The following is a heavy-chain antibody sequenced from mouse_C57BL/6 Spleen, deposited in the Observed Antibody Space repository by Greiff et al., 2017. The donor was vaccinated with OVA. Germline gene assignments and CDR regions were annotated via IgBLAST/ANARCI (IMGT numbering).Heavy chain of an antibody. D-gene: IGHD1-1*01. CDR2: INPNNGGT. CDR1: GYTFTDYY. Sequence: EVQLQQSGPELVKPGASVKISCKASGYTFTDYYMNWVKQSHGKSLEWIGDINPNNGGTSYNQKFKGKATLTVDKSSSTAYMELRSLKSEDSAVYYCARETTVVVRTDYFDYWGQGTTLTVSS. CDR3: ARETTVVVRTDYFDY. J-gene: IGHJ2*01. V-gene: IGHV1-26*01.